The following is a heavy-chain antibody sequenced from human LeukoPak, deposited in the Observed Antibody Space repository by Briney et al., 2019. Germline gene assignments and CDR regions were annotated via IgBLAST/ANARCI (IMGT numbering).Heavy chain of an antibody. D-gene: IGHD3-10*01. V-gene: IGHV4-30-2*01. CDR2: IYHSGST. CDR1: GGSISSGGYY. Sequence: SQTLSLTCTVSGGSISSGGYYWSWIRQPPGKGLEWIGYIYHSGSTYYNPSLKSRVTISVDRSKNQFSLQLNSVTPEDTAVYYCARVYYGSGSYYKGDWFDPWGQGTLVTVSS. CDR3: ARVYYGSGSYYKGDWFDP. J-gene: IGHJ5*02.